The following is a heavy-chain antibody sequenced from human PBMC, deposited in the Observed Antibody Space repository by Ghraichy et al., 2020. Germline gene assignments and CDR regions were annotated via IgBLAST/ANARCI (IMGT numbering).Heavy chain of an antibody. CDR1: GGSFSGYY. Sequence: SKTLSLTCAVYGGSFSGYYWSWIRQPPGKGLEWIGEINHSGSTNYNPSLKSRVTVSVDTSMNQFSLKLSSVTAADTAVYYCARGPHNYGMDVWGQGTTVTVSS. V-gene: IGHV4-34*01. CDR2: INHSGST. J-gene: IGHJ6*02. CDR3: ARGPHNYGMDV.